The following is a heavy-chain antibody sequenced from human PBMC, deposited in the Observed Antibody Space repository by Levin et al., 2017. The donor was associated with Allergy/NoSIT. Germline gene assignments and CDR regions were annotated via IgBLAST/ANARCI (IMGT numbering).Heavy chain of an antibody. D-gene: IGHD3-3*01. CDR1: GYTFATNG. J-gene: IGHJ6*02. CDR3: ARDKGTHEDFSEWLSSPDKRTYFYGMDV. CDR2: ISGFNGKT. Sequence: GESLKISCKASGYTFATNGISWVRQAPGQGLEWMGWISGFNGKTDYARKFQGRLTMTTDTSTNTAHMELRSLRSDDTAVYFCARDKGTHEDFSEWLSSPDKRTYFYGMDVWGQGTTVTVSS. V-gene: IGHV1-18*01.